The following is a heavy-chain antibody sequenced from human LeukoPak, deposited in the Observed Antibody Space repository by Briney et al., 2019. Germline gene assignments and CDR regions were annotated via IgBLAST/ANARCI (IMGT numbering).Heavy chain of an antibody. CDR2: INVYNGNT. CDR3: ARVYGSRYFDY. Sequence: ASVKVSCKASGFTFSNYGISWVRQAPGQGLECMGWINVYNGNTNYAQNFQGRVTMTTDISTATAYMELRSLRSDDTAVYYCARVYGSRYFDYWGQGSLVIVSS. J-gene: IGHJ4*02. V-gene: IGHV1-18*01. CDR1: GFTFSNYG. D-gene: IGHD3-10*01.